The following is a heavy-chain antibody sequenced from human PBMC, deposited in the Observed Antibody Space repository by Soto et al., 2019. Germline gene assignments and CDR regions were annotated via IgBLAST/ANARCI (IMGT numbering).Heavy chain of an antibody. CDR2: ISAYNGNT. Sequence: ASVKVSCKASGYTFTSYGISWVRQAPGQGLEWMGWISAYNGNTNYAQKLQGRVTMTTDTSTSTAYMELRSLRSDDTAVYYCARGSDFWSGYYPQLIDYWGQGTLVTVSS. J-gene: IGHJ4*02. D-gene: IGHD3-3*01. CDR3: ARGSDFWSGYYPQLIDY. CDR1: GYTFTSYG. V-gene: IGHV1-18*01.